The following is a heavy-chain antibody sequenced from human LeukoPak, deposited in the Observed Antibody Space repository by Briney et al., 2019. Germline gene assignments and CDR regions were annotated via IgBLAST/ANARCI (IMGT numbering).Heavy chain of an antibody. CDR3: ARLAALPRYFDL. J-gene: IGHJ2*01. V-gene: IGHV4-39*01. Sequence: NASETLSLTCAVYGGSFSGYYWGWIRQPPGKGLEWIGSIYYSGSTYYNPSLKSRVTISVDTSKNQFSLKLSSVTAADTAMYYCARLAALPRYFDLWGRGTLVTVSS. D-gene: IGHD6-6*01. CDR1: GGSFSGYY. CDR2: IYYSGST.